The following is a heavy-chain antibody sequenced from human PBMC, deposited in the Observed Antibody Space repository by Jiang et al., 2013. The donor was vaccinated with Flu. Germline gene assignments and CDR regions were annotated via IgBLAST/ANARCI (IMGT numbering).Heavy chain of an antibody. CDR1: GYTFNNYA. CDR2: ITTCTGGT. CDR3: ARAEIAVAGSDY. J-gene: IGHJ4*02. V-gene: IGHV1-18*01. Sequence: GAEVKKPGASVKVSCKASGYTFNNYAITWVRQAPGQGLEWMGWITTCTGGTTYAQKFQGRVTMTTDTSTSTAYMELTSLRSDDTAVYYCARAEIAVAGSDYWGQGTLVTVSS. D-gene: IGHD6-19*01.